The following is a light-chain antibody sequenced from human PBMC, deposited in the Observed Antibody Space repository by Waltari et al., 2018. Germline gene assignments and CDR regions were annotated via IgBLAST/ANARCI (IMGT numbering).Light chain of an antibody. V-gene: IGKV2-28*01. CDR1: QSLLHSNGYNY. CDR3: MQGLRGPLT. Sequence: DIVMTQSPLSLPVTPGEPASISCRSSQSLLHSNGYNYLDWYLQKPGQSPQLLIYLGSNRASGVPDRFSGSGSGTDFTLKISRVEAEDVGVYYCMQGLRGPLTFGPGTKVDIK. J-gene: IGKJ3*01. CDR2: LGS.